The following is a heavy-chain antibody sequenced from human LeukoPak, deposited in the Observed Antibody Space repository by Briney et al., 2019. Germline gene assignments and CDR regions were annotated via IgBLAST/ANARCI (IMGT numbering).Heavy chain of an antibody. CDR3: ARLGAHDAFDI. J-gene: IGHJ3*02. V-gene: IGHV4-59*01. Sequence: SETLSLTCTVSGDSISGYYWSWIRQPPGKGLEWIGYISYSGSTNYNPSLKSRVTISLDTSKNQFSLKLNSVTAADTAVYYCARLGAHDAFDIWGQGTMVTVSS. CDR2: ISYSGST. D-gene: IGHD3-16*01. CDR1: GDSISGYY.